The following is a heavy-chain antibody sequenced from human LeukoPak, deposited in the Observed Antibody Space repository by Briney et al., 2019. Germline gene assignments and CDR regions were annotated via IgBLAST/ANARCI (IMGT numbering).Heavy chain of an antibody. V-gene: IGHV4-38-2*02. CDR2: ISHSGST. Sequence: SETLSLTCTVSGYSISGGYYWGWIRQPPGKGLEWIGSISHSGSTYYNPSLKSRVTISVDTSKNQFSLKLSSVTAADTAVYYCARDGSGSYLPLDYWGQGTLVTVSS. D-gene: IGHD3-10*01. CDR3: ARDGSGSYLPLDY. CDR1: GYSISGGYY. J-gene: IGHJ4*02.